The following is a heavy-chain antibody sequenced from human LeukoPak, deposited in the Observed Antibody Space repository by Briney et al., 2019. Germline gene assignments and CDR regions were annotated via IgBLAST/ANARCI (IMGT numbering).Heavy chain of an antibody. Sequence: SETLSLTCTVSGYSISSGYYWGWIRQPPGKGLEWIGSIYHSGSTYYNPSLKSRVTISVDTSKNQFSLKLSSVTAADTAVYYCARDPTGYCSSTSCALTAWFDPWGQGTLSPSPQ. CDR3: ARDPTGYCSSTSCALTAWFDP. V-gene: IGHV4-38-2*02. D-gene: IGHD2-2*01. CDR2: IYHSGST. CDR1: GYSISSGYY. J-gene: IGHJ5*02.